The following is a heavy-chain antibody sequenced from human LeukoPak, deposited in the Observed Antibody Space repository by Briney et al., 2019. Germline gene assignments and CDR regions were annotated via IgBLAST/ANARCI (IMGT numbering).Heavy chain of an antibody. J-gene: IGHJ5*02. CDR2: ISSSGSTI. Sequence: GGSLRLSCAASGFTFNSYAMHWVRQAPGKGLEWVSYISSSGSTIYYADSVKGRFTISRDNAKNSLYLQMNSLRAEDTAVYYCARVLENIVVVPAAIQYRGWFDPWGQGTLVTVSS. CDR3: ARVLENIVVVPAAIQYRGWFDP. CDR1: GFTFNSYA. D-gene: IGHD2-2*02. V-gene: IGHV3-48*04.